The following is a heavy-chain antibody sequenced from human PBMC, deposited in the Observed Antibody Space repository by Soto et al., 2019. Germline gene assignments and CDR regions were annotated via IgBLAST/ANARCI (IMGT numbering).Heavy chain of an antibody. J-gene: IGHJ5*02. V-gene: IGHV4-31*03. CDR1: GGSIISGGYY. Sequence: SETLSLTCTVSGGSIISGGYYWSWIRQHPGKGLEWIGYIYYSGSTYYNPSLKSRVTISVDTSKNQFSLKLSSVTAADTAVYYCARGVIRRRGSSGYYAPAAWFDPWGQGTLVTVSS. D-gene: IGHD3-22*01. CDR2: IYYSGST. CDR3: ARGVIRRRGSSGYYAPAAWFDP.